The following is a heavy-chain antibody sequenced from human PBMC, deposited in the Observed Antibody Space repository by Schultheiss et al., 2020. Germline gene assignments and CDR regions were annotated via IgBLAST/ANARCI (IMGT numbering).Heavy chain of an antibody. D-gene: IGHD3-22*01. V-gene: IGHV3-23*01. CDR2: ISGSGGST. CDR3: AKTRDYYDSSDRPYYFDY. J-gene: IGHJ4*02. Sequence: GESLKISCAASGFTFSSYEMNWVRQAPGKGLEWVSAISGSGGSTYYADSVKGRFTISRDNSKNTLYLQMNSLRAEDTAVYYCAKTRDYYDSSDRPYYFDYWGQGTLVTVSS. CDR1: GFTFSSYE.